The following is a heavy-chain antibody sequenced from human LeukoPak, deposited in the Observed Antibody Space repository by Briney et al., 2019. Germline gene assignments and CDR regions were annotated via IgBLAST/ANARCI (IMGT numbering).Heavy chain of an antibody. D-gene: IGHD5-24*01. CDR2: ISGSGIGT. Sequence: PGGSLRLSCAASGFTFSSYGMTWVRQAPGRGLEWVSSISGSGIGTYYADSVKGRFTIFRDNSKNTLYLQMNSLRAEDTAVYYCARSGGPGYNTPGYFDYWGQGTLVTVSS. V-gene: IGHV3-23*01. CDR3: ARSGGPGYNTPGYFDY. CDR1: GFTFSSYG. J-gene: IGHJ4*02.